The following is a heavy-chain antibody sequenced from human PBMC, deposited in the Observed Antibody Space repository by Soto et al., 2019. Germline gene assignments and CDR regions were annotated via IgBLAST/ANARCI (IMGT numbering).Heavy chain of an antibody. Sequence: SVKVSYKASGGTFSSYAISWFRQAPGQGLEWMGGIIPIFGTANYAQKFQGRVTITADESTSTAYIQLSSLRSQETAVYYCASYSSSSFTTDNPFEYWGQGTLVTVSS. CDR3: ASYSSSSFTTDNPFEY. CDR2: IIPIFGTA. J-gene: IGHJ4*02. CDR1: GGTFSSYA. V-gene: IGHV1-69*13. D-gene: IGHD6-6*01.